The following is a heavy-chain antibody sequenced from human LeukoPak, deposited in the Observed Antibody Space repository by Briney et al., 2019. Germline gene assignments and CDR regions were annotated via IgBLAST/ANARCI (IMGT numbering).Heavy chain of an antibody. Sequence: GGSLRLSCAASGFTFSSYWMSWVRQAPGKGLEWVANIKQDGSEKYYVDSVKGRFTISRDNAKNSLYLQKNSLRAEDTAMYYCARDKIVGATTLDFWGQGALVTVSS. D-gene: IGHD1-26*01. J-gene: IGHJ4*02. CDR2: IKQDGSEK. CDR3: ARDKIVGATTLDF. V-gene: IGHV3-7*03. CDR1: GFTFSSYW.